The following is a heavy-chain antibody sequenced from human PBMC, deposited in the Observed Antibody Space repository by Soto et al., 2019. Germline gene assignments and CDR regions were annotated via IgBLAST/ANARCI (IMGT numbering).Heavy chain of an antibody. V-gene: IGHV4-39*01. CDR2: IYYSGYT. J-gene: IGHJ6*02. CDR1: GGSISSSSYY. D-gene: IGHD3-16*02. Sequence: QLQLQESGPGLVKPSETLSLTCTVSGGSISSSSYYWGWIRQPPGKGLEWIGSIYYSGYTYYNPSLQRRLTTSVDTSQNPFSPNLSPVPAAVTAVYYCARHNGPRLVGYYYDMDVWGQGTTVTVSS. CDR3: ARHNGPRLVGYYYDMDV.